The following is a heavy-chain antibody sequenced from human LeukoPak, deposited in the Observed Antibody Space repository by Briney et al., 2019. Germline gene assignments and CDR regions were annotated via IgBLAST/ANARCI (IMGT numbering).Heavy chain of an antibody. CDR3: ARDYAGSSTGIYYFDY. CDR2: INPSGGST. J-gene: IGHJ4*02. CDR1: GYTFTSYY. V-gene: IGHV1-46*01. Sequence: ASVKVSCKASGYTFTSYYMHWVRQAPGQGLEWMGIINPSGGSTSYAQKFQGRVTMTRDTPTSTVYMELSSLRSEDTAVYYCARDYAGSSTGIYYFDYWGQGTLVTVSS. D-gene: IGHD6-6*01.